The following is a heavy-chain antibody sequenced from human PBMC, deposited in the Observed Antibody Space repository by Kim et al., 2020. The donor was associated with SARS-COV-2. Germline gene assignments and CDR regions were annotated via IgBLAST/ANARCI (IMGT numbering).Heavy chain of an antibody. J-gene: IGHJ4*02. Sequence: SVKVSCKASGGTFSSYAISWVRQAPGQGLEWMGRIIPILGIANYAQKFQGRVTITADKSTSTAYMELSSLRSEDTAVYYCASSLSSSWTDGYWGQGTLVTVSS. CDR1: GGTFSSYA. D-gene: IGHD6-13*01. CDR3: ASSLSSSWTDGY. CDR2: IIPILGIA. V-gene: IGHV1-69*04.